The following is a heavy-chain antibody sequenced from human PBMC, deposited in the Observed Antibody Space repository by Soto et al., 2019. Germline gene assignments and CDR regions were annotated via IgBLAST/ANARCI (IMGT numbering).Heavy chain of an antibody. CDR2: IYNSGST. Sequence: SETLCLPSPASGSSISSRSYYLGWIWQPPGKGPEWIGYIYNSGSTNYNPSLKSRVTISVDTSKNQFSLKLSSVTAADTAVYYCARRPITGSTLDAFDIWGQGTMVTVSS. D-gene: IGHD1-7*01. CDR1: GSSISSRSYY. J-gene: IGHJ3*02. V-gene: IGHV4-61*05. CDR3: ARRPITGSTLDAFDI.